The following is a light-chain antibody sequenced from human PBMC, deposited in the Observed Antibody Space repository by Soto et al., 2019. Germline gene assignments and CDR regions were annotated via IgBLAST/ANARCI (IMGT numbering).Light chain of an antibody. CDR1: SSDVGAYNH. CDR3: SSYTTRSTLV. Sequence: QSALNQPASVSGSPGQSITISCTGTSSDVGAYNHVSWYQQHPGKAPKLIISEVSNRPSGISNRFSGSKSGNTASLTISGLQTEDEADYYCSSYTTRSTLVFGGGTKVTVL. J-gene: IGLJ2*01. V-gene: IGLV2-14*01. CDR2: EVS.